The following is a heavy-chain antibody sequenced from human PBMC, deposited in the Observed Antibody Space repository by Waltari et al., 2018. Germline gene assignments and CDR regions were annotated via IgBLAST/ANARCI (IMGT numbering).Heavy chain of an antibody. J-gene: IGHJ5*02. Sequence: QVQLQESGPGLVKPSETLSLTCTVSGGSISSHYWSWIRQPPGKGLEWIGYIYYSGSTNSHPSLKRRVTISVDTSKNQFSLKLSSVTAADTAVYYCASGLGTYYDFWSGYHTPGWFDPWGQGTLVTVSS. CDR3: ASGLGTYYDFWSGYHTPGWFDP. CDR1: GGSISSHY. D-gene: IGHD3-3*01. CDR2: IYYSGST. V-gene: IGHV4-59*11.